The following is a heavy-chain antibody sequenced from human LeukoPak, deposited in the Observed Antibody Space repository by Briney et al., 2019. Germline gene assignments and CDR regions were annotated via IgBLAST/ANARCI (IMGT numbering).Heavy chain of an antibody. D-gene: IGHD3-22*01. CDR2: ISSSSSYI. CDR1: GFTFSSYS. CDR3: ARENYYDSSGYGNFDY. J-gene: IGHJ4*02. Sequence: PGGSLRLSCAASGFTFSSYSMNWVRQAPGKGLEWVSSISSSSSYIYYADSVKGRFTISGDNAKNSLYLQMNSLRAEDTAVYYCARENYYDSSGYGNFDYWGQGTLVTVSS. V-gene: IGHV3-21*01.